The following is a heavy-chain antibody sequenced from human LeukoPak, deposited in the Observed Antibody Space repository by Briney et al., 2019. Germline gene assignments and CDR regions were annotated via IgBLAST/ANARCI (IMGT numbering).Heavy chain of an antibody. Sequence: GGSLRLSCAASGFTFDDYAMHWVRQAPGKGLEWVSGISWNSGSIGYADSVKGRFTISRDNAKNSLYLQMNSLRAEDMALYYCAKDRVWRYSSGWRAFDIWGQGTMVTVSS. J-gene: IGHJ3*02. D-gene: IGHD6-19*01. V-gene: IGHV3-9*03. CDR3: AKDRVWRYSSGWRAFDI. CDR2: ISWNSGSI. CDR1: GFTFDDYA.